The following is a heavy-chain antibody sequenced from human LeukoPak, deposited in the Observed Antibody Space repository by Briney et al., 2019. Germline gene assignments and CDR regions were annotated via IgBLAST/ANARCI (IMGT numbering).Heavy chain of an antibody. CDR1: GFIFDDYG. V-gene: IGHV3-20*04. J-gene: IGHJ4*02. CDR2: INWNGGST. CDR3: VRAAGGAAAGDFDY. Sequence: GGSLRLSCVASGFIFDDYGMSWVRQAPGKGLEWVSGINWNGGSTGYADSVKGRFTISRDNTKNSLYLQMSSLRAEDTAFYYCVRAAGGAAAGDFDYWGQGTLVTVSS. D-gene: IGHD6-13*01.